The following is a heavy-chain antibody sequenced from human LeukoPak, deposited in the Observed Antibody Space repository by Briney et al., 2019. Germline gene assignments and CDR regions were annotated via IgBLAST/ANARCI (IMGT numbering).Heavy chain of an antibody. CDR1: GYTFSTCD. Sequence: ASVKVSCKASGYTFSTCDINWVRQATGQGLEWMGWMNPNSGNTGFAHKFQGRVTMTSDTSINTAYMELSSLRSEDTAVYYCARVLGSISDWGQGTLVTVSS. V-gene: IGHV1-8*01. D-gene: IGHD1-1*01. J-gene: IGHJ4*02. CDR2: MNPNSGNT. CDR3: ARVLGSISD.